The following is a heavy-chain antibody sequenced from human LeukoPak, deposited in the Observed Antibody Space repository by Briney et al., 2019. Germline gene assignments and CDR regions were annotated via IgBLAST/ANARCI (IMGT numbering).Heavy chain of an antibody. Sequence: GSLRLSCAASGFTVSSNYMSWVRQAPGKELEWVSVIYSGGSTYYADSVKGRFTISRDNSKNTLYLQMNSLRAEGTAVYYCARVGYCSSTSCPAHAFDIWGQGTMVTVSS. V-gene: IGHV3-66*02. CDR3: ARVGYCSSTSCPAHAFDI. J-gene: IGHJ3*02. CDR1: GFTVSSNY. D-gene: IGHD2-2*03. CDR2: IYSGGST.